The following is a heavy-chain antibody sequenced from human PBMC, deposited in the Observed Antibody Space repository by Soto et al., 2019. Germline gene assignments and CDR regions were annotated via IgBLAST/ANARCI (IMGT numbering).Heavy chain of an antibody. Sequence: QVQLVQSGAEVKKPGSSVKVSCKASGGTFSSYAISWVRQAPGQGLEWMGGIIPIFGTANYAQKFQGRVTITAAEATRTAYVELSSLRAEDTAVYYCARGAVGARLLDYCCCGLDVWGQGTTVTVSS. D-gene: IGHD2-15*01. CDR3: ARGAVGARLLDYCCCGLDV. V-gene: IGHV1-69*12. J-gene: IGHJ6*02. CDR1: GGTFSSYA. CDR2: IIPIFGTA.